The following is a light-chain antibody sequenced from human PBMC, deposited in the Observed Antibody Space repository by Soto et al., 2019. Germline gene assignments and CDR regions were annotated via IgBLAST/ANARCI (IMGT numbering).Light chain of an antibody. V-gene: IGLV1-44*01. CDR2: SDN. Sequence: QSVLTQLPSASGTPGQRVTISCSGSRSNIGSNTVNWFQQLPGTAPKLLIYSDNQRPSGVPGRFSGSKSGTSASLAISGLQSEDEADYYCAAWDDSLNGRHVFGTGTKVTVL. CDR3: AAWDDSLNGRHV. J-gene: IGLJ1*01. CDR1: RSNIGSNT.